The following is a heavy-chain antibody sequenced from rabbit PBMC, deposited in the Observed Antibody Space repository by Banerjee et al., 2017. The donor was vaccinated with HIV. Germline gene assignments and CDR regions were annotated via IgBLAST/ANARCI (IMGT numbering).Heavy chain of an antibody. CDR2: IYTGSSGST. J-gene: IGHJ4*01. V-gene: IGHV1S45*01. Sequence: QEQLEESGGDLVKPGASLTLTCTASGFSFSNNYYMCWVRQAPGEGLEWIGCIYTGSSGSTYYASWAKGRFTISKTSSTTVTLQMTSLTAADTATHFCATDLGGSGNDYRGMWGPGTLVTVS. CDR3: ATDLGGSGNDYRGM. D-gene: IGHD1-1*01. CDR1: GFSFSNNYY.